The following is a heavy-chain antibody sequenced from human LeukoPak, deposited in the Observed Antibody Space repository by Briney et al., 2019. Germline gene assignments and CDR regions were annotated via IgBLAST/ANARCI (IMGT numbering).Heavy chain of an antibody. CDR2: ISYDGSNK. CDR1: GFTFSSYA. CDR3: ARVGKAAAGLDY. V-gene: IGHV3-30-3*01. Sequence: GGSLRLSCAASGFTFSSYAMHWVRQAPGKGLEWVAVISYDGSNKYYADSVKGRFTISRDNSKNTLYLQMNSVRAEDTAVYYCARVGKAAAGLDYWRQRTKVSV. D-gene: IGHD6-13*01. J-gene: IGHJ4*02.